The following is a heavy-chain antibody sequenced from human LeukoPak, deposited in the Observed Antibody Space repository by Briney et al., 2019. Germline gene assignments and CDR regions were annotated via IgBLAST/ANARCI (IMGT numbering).Heavy chain of an antibody. Sequence: PGGSLRLSCAASGFTSSSYVMXWXRXAPGXXXXXVXXSSGSASITYYEXXVKGRFTISRDNSNNTLYLQMNSLRAEDTAVYYCAKDLSSGYYDAFDIWGQGTMVTVSS. J-gene: IGHJ3*02. D-gene: IGHD3-22*01. V-gene: IGHV3-23*01. CDR3: AKDLSSGYYDAFDI. CDR2: SSGSASIT. CDR1: GFTSSSYV.